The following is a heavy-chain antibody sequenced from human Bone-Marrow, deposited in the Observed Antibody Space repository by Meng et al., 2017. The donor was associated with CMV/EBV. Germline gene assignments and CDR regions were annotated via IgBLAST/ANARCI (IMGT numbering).Heavy chain of an antibody. CDR1: GFTFSSYG. CDR2: IYHSGST. J-gene: IGHJ3*01. D-gene: IGHD2-2*02. Sequence: ESLKISCAASGFTFSSYGMSWVRQAPGKGLEWIGHIYHSGSTYYNPSLKSRVTISVDTSKNQFSLKLSSVTAADTAVYYCASLHGYCSSTSCYTPWGQGTMVTVSS. CDR3: ASLHGYCSSTSCYTP. V-gene: IGHV4-38-2*01.